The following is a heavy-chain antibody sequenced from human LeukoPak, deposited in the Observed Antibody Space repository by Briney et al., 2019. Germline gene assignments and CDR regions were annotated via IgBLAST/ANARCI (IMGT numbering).Heavy chain of an antibody. CDR1: GYTFTDYY. Sequence: ASVKVSCKASGYTFTDYYMHWVRQAPGQELGWMGRINPNSGGTNYAQKFQGRVTMTRDTSISTAYMELSRLRSDDTAVYYCARGSNTSFDYWGQGTLVTVSS. D-gene: IGHD4-11*01. CDR2: INPNSGGT. J-gene: IGHJ4*02. CDR3: ARGSNTSFDY. V-gene: IGHV1-2*06.